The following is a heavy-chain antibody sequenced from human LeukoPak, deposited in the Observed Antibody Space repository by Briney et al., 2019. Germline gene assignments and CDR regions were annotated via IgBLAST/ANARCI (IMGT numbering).Heavy chain of an antibody. Sequence: SETLSLTCAVYGGSFSGYYWSWIRQPPGKGLEWIGEISHSGSTNYSPSLKSRVTISEDTSKNQFSLRLTSVTAADTAVYYCARDGCSSTSCYSDYYYGMDVWGQGTTVTVSS. V-gene: IGHV4-34*01. J-gene: IGHJ6*02. CDR1: GGSFSGYY. CDR2: ISHSGST. D-gene: IGHD2-2*01. CDR3: ARDGCSSTSCYSDYYYGMDV.